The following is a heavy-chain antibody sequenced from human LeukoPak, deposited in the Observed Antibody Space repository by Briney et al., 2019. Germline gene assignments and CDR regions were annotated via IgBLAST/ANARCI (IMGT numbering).Heavy chain of an antibody. Sequence: SETLSLTCTVSGGSISSYYWSWIRQPPGKGLEWIGCIYYSGSTNYNPSLKSRVTISVDTSKNQFSLKLSSVTAADTAVYYCAREGDYEEWRDWFDPWGQGTLVTVSS. CDR1: GGSISSYY. D-gene: IGHD4-17*01. V-gene: IGHV4-59*01. CDR3: AREGDYEEWRDWFDP. CDR2: IYYSGST. J-gene: IGHJ5*02.